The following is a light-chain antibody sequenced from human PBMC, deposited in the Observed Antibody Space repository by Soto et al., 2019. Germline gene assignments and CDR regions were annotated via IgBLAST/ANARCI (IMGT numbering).Light chain of an antibody. Sequence: DIQMAQSPSSLSASVGDSVTITCRASQNIKTYLNWYQQKPGKAPNLLIYAASSLHSGVPSRFSGSGSGTDFTLTISSLEPEDFVVYYCQQRSNWPPVTFGGGTKVDIK. CDR3: QQRSNWPPVT. CDR2: AAS. J-gene: IGKJ4*01. V-gene: IGKV1-39*01. CDR1: QNIKTY.